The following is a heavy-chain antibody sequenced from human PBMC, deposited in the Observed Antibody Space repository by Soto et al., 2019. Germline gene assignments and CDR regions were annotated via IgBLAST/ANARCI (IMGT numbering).Heavy chain of an antibody. D-gene: IGHD3-3*01. Sequence: SETLSLTCTVSGGSISSYYWSWIRQPPGKGLEWIGYIYYSGSTNYNPSLKSRVTISVDTSKNQFSLKLSSVTAADTAVYYCARGSIEEWLQGGYYYYGMDVWGQGTTVTVSS. CDR1: GGSISSYY. J-gene: IGHJ6*02. CDR2: IYYSGST. V-gene: IGHV4-59*01. CDR3: ARGSIEEWLQGGYYYYGMDV.